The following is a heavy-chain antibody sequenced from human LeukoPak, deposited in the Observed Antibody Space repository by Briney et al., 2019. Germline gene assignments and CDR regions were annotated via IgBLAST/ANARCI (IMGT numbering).Heavy chain of an antibody. V-gene: IGHV3-13*01. CDR2: IGTAGDT. Sequence: GGSLRLSCAASGFTFSSYDMHWVRQATGEGLEWVSAIGTAGDTYYPGSVKGRFTISRENAKNSLYLQMNSLRAGDTAVYYCARGRGYSGYDPLTFDYWGQGTLVTVSS. D-gene: IGHD5-12*01. CDR1: GFTFSSYD. CDR3: ARGRGYSGYDPLTFDY. J-gene: IGHJ4*02.